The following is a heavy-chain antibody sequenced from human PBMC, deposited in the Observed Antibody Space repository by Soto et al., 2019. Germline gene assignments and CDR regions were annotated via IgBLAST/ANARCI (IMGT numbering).Heavy chain of an antibody. Sequence: PGGSLRLSCAASGFTFSSYAMHWVRQAPGKGLEWVAVISYDGSNKYYADSVKGRFTISRDNSKNTLYLQMNSLRAEDTAVYYCAAILQYRSSQGIDYWGQGTLVTVSS. CDR3: AAILQYRSSQGIDY. V-gene: IGHV3-30-3*01. CDR2: ISYDGSNK. CDR1: GFTFSSYA. J-gene: IGHJ4*02. D-gene: IGHD6-6*01.